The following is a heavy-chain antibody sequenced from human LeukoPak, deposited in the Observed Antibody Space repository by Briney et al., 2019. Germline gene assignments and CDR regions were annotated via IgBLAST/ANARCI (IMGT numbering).Heavy chain of an antibody. Sequence: ASVKVSCKVSGYTLTELSMHWVREAPGKGLEGMGGFDPEDGETIYAQKFQGRVTMTEDTSTDTAYMELSSLRSEDTAVYYCATDLSSNPRLVVVRNGMDVWGQGTTVTVSS. CDR3: ATDLSSNPRLVVVRNGMDV. CDR1: GYTLTELS. CDR2: FDPEDGET. D-gene: IGHD2-2*01. V-gene: IGHV1-24*01. J-gene: IGHJ6*02.